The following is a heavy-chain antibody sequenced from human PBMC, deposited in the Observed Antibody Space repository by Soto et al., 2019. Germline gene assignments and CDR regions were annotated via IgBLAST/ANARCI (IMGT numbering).Heavy chain of an antibody. Sequence: QVQLVQSGAEVKKPGASVKVSCKASGNTFTAYHVHWVRQAPGQGLEWMAWINPYNGATNYAQRFQDRVTLTSDTSISTAYMEINKLTSDDAAVYYCATTSGHYSSAWQRLDVWGRGTTVTVSS. J-gene: IGHJ6*02. D-gene: IGHD6-19*01. CDR3: ATTSGHYSSAWQRLDV. V-gene: IGHV1-2*02. CDR1: GNTFTAYH. CDR2: INPYNGAT.